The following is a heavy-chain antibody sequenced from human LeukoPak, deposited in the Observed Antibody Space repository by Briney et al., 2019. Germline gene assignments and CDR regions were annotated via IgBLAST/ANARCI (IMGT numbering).Heavy chain of an antibody. D-gene: IGHD3-9*01. J-gene: IGHJ4*02. CDR1: GGTFSSYA. CDR2: IIPIFGTA. V-gene: IGHV1-69*06. Sequence: VASVKVSCKACGGTFSSYAMSWVRQAPGKGLEWMGGIIPIFGTANYAQKFQSRVTITADKSTSTPYMELSSLRSQDTAVYYCARGRDILTGYYFDYWGQGTLVTVSS. CDR3: ARGRDILTGYYFDY.